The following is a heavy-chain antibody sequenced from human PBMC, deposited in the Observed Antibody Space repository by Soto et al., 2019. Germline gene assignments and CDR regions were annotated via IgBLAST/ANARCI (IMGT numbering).Heavy chain of an antibody. J-gene: IGHJ5*02. V-gene: IGHV1-69*02. CDR1: GGTFSSYT. Sequence: ASVKVSCKASGGTFSSYTISWVRQAPGQGLEWMGRIIPILGIANYAQKFQGRVTITADKSTSTAYMELSSLRSEDTAVYYCARGVLWFGELLSGWFDPWGQGTLVTVSS. D-gene: IGHD3-10*01. CDR3: ARGVLWFGELLSGWFDP. CDR2: IIPILGIA.